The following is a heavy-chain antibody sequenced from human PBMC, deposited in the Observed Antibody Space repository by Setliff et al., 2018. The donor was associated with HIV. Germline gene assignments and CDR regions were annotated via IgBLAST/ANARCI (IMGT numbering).Heavy chain of an antibody. Sequence: PSETLSLTCTVSGDSTSSSSSYRGWIRQPRGKGLEWIGSIYYSGSTYYNPSLKSRVTISVDTSKNQFSLKLNSVTAADTAVYYCGRTRGYTYGYIDSWAQGTLVTVSS. CDR3: GRTRGYTYGYIDS. V-gene: IGHV4-39*01. J-gene: IGHJ4*02. D-gene: IGHD5-18*01. CDR2: IYYSGST. CDR1: GDSTSSSSSY.